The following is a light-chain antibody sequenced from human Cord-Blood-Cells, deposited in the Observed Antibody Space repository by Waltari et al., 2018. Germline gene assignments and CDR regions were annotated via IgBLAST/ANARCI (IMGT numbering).Light chain of an antibody. CDR3: SSYAGSNNYV. Sequence: QSALTQPPSASGSPGQSVTISCTGTSSAVGGYNYVSWYQQHPAKAPKLMIYEVSKRPSGVPDRFSGSKSGNTASLTVSGLQAEDEADYYCSSYAGSNNYVFGTGTKVTVL. J-gene: IGLJ1*01. CDR1: SSAVGGYNY. V-gene: IGLV2-8*01. CDR2: EVS.